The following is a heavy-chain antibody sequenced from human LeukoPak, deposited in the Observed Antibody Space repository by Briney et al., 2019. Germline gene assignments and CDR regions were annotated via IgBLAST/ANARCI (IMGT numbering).Heavy chain of an antibody. CDR1: GGSISSYY. CDR2: IYYSGST. Sequence: PSETLSLTCTVSGGSISSYYWSWIRQPPGKGLEWIGYIYYSGSTNYNPSLRSRVTISVDTSKNQFSLKLSSVTAADTAVYYCARDRVMITFGARYGMDVWGQGTTVTVSS. CDR3: ARDRVMITFGARYGMDV. D-gene: IGHD3-16*01. V-gene: IGHV4-59*01. J-gene: IGHJ6*02.